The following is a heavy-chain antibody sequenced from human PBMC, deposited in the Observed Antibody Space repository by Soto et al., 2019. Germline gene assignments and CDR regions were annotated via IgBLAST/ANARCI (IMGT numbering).Heavy chain of an antibody. J-gene: IGHJ3*02. D-gene: IGHD3-10*01. CDR2: IYPGDSDT. Sequence: PGASLKISCQGSGYSFSGYWIGWVRQMPGKGLEWMGVIYPGDSDTRYSPSFQGQVAFSVDKSTNTAYLQWSSLKASDTAMYYCARLPGVRGVFDGFNIWGQGTLVTVSS. V-gene: IGHV5-51*01. CDR1: GYSFSGYW. CDR3: ARLPGVRGVFDGFNI.